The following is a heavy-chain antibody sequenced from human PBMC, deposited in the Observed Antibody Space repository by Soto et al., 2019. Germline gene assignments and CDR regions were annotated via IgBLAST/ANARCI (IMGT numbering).Heavy chain of an antibody. CDR1: GGTFSSYA. V-gene: IGHV1-69*13. Sequence: GASVKVSCKASGGTFSSYAISWVRQAPGQGLEWMGGIIPIFGTANYAQKFQGRVTITADESTSTAYMELSSLRSEDTAVYYCARAPLGYGSGGSCYDENWFDPWGQGTMVTIS. D-gene: IGHD2-15*01. CDR3: ARAPLGYGSGGSCYDENWFDP. CDR2: IIPIFGTA. J-gene: IGHJ5*02.